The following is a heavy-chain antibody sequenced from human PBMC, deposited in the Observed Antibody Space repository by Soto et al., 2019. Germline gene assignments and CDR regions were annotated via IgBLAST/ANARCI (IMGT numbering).Heavy chain of an antibody. J-gene: IGHJ5*02. CDR3: ARELYGDYWFDP. CDR1: GGSFSGYY. V-gene: IGHV4-34*01. CDR2: INHSGST. Sequence: SETLSLTCAVYGGSFSGYYWSWIRQPPGKGLEWIGEINHSGSTNYNPPLKSRVTISVDTSKNQFSLKLSSVTAADTAVYYCARELYGDYWFDPWGQGTLVTVSS. D-gene: IGHD4-17*01.